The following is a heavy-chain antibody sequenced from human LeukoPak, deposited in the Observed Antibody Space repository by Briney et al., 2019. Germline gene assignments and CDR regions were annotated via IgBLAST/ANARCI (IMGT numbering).Heavy chain of an antibody. CDR1: GGSISQYY. J-gene: IGHJ2*01. CDR2: VYRSGNT. V-gene: IGHV4-59*01. CDR3: ARVKDFAYSFFDL. Sequence: SETLSLTCTLSGGSISQYYWSWIRQPPGKGPEWIGYVYRSGNTNYNPSLKSRVTISVDTSKNHFSLNLTSVTAADAAVYYCARVKDFAYSFFDLWGRGTLVTVSS.